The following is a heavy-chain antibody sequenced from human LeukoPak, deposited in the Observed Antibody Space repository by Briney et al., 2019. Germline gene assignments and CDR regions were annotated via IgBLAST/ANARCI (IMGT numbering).Heavy chain of an antibody. V-gene: IGHV4-61*09. J-gene: IGHJ5*02. D-gene: IGHD6-13*01. CDR3: ARSWYGTLNWFDP. CDR2: IYTSGGT. Sequence: ASQTLSLTCTVSGGSISSGSYYWSWIRQPAGKGLEWIGHIYTSGGTNYNPSLKSRVTISVDTSKNQFSLKLSSVTAADTAVYYCARSWYGTLNWFDPWGQGTLVTVSS. CDR1: GGSISSGSYY.